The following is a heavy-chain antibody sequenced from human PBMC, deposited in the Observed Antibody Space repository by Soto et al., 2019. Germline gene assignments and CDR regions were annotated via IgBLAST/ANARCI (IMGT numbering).Heavy chain of an antibody. V-gene: IGHV3-30*18. CDR3: AKSYYYDSSGSYSPRGYYYYFGMDV. J-gene: IGHJ6*02. D-gene: IGHD3-22*01. Sequence: QVHLVESGGGVVQPGKSLRLSCAASGFTFSGYGMHWVRQAPGKGLEWVGVISLESNKFYADSVKGRFTISRDISKSTLYLQMSSLRAEDTAVYYCAKSYYYDSSGSYSPRGYYYYFGMDVWGQGTTVTVSS. CDR2: ISLESNK. CDR1: GFTFSGYG.